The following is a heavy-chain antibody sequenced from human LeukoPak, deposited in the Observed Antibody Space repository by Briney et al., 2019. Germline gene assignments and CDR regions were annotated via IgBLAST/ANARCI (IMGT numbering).Heavy chain of an antibody. CDR2: IYYSGST. V-gene: IGHV4-59*12. Sequence: SETLSLTCTFSVGSISSYYWSWIRQPPGKGLEWIGYIYYSGSTNYNPSLKSRVTMSVDTSKSQFSLKLSSVTAADTAVYYCARSSDFWSGYFRSHDAFDVWGQGTMVTVSS. CDR3: ARSSDFWSGYFRSHDAFDV. J-gene: IGHJ3*01. CDR1: VGSISSYY. D-gene: IGHD3-3*01.